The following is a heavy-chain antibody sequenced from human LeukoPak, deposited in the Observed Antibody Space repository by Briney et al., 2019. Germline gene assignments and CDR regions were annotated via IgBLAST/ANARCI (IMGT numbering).Heavy chain of an antibody. CDR1: GYTFTSYS. V-gene: IGHV1-3*01. D-gene: IGHD3-10*01. J-gene: IGHJ4*02. CDR2: INAGNGST. CDR3: ARELGHYYGSGSYYNGFDY. Sequence: GASVKVSCKASGYTFTSYSMHWVRQAPGQRLEWMGWINAGNGSTKYSQKFLGRVTITRDTSASTAYMELSSLRSEDTAVYYCARELGHYYGSGSYYNGFDYWGQGTLVTVFS.